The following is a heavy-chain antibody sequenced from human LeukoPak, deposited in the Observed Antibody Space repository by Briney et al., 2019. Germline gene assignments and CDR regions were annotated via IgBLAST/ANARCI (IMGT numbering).Heavy chain of an antibody. Sequence: PGRSLRLSCAASGFTFSSYGMHWVRQAPGKGLEWVAVIWYDGSNKYYADSVKGRFTISRDNSKNTLYLQMNSLRAEDTAVYYCARDSGSYGLGYWGQGTLVTVSS. CDR2: IWYDGSNK. J-gene: IGHJ4*02. D-gene: IGHD1-26*01. V-gene: IGHV3-33*01. CDR1: GFTFSSYG. CDR3: ARDSGSYGLGY.